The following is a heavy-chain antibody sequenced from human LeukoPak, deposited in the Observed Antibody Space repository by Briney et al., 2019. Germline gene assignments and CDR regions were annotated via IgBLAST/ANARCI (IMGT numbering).Heavy chain of an antibody. J-gene: IGHJ4*02. V-gene: IGHV3-23*01. CDR2: ISGGGGGT. CDR3: AKFVGVNSNSCFDY. CDR1: GFTFSNYA. D-gene: IGHD6-13*01. Sequence: GGSLRLSCAASGFTFSNYAMGWVRQAPGKGLEWVSAISGGGGGTYYADSVKGRFTISRDNSKTTLYLQMHSLRAEDTAVYYCAKFVGVNSNSCFDYWGQGTLVTVSS.